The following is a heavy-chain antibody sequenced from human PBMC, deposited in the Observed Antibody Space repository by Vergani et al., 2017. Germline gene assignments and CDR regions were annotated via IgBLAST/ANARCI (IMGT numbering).Heavy chain of an antibody. J-gene: IGHJ4*02. D-gene: IGHD5-12*01. CDR1: GGSISSYY. CDR2: IYYSGST. V-gene: IGHV4-59*01. CDR3: ARVNEDIVATTFDY. Sequence: QVQLQESGPGLVKPSETLSLTCTVSGGSISSYYWSWIRQPPGKGLEWIGYIYYSGSTNYNPSLKSRVTISVDTSQNQFSLKLSSVTAADTAVYYCARVNEDIVATTFDYWGQGTLVTVSS.